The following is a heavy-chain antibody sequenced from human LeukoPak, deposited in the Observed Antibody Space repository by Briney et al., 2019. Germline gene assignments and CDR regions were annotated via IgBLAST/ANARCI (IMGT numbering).Heavy chain of an antibody. CDR2: INHSGST. CDR3: ARGRRGRYCSSTSCYPYFDY. Sequence: SETLSLTCAVYGGSFSGYYWSWIRQPPGKGLEWIGEINHSGSTNYNPSLKSRVTISVDTSKNQFSLKLSSVTAADTAVYYCARGRRGRYCSSTSCYPYFDYWGQGILVTVSS. D-gene: IGHD2-2*01. V-gene: IGHV4-34*01. J-gene: IGHJ4*02. CDR1: GGSFSGYY.